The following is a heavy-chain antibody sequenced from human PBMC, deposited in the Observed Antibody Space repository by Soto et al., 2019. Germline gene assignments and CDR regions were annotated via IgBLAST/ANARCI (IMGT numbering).Heavy chain of an antibody. CDR3: AREYLRCLEWLQTSYYYGMDV. CDR1: GFTFSSYA. V-gene: IGHV3-30-3*01. Sequence: QVQLVESGGGVVQPGRSLRLSCAASGFTFSSYAMHWVRQAPGKGLEWVAVISYDGSNKYYADSVKGRFTISRDNSKNTLYLQMNSLRAEDTAVYYCAREYLRCLEWLQTSYYYGMDVWGQGTTVTVSS. CDR2: ISYDGSNK. D-gene: IGHD3-3*01. J-gene: IGHJ6*02.